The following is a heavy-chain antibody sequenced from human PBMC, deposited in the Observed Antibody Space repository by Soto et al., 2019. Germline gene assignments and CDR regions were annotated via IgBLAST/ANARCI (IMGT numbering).Heavy chain of an antibody. CDR1: GYTFTSYY. J-gene: IGHJ3*02. V-gene: IGHV1-46*01. D-gene: IGHD4-17*01. CDR3: ARSTVLDGFDM. Sequence: QVQLVQSGAEVKKPGASVKVSCKASGYTFTSYYIHWVRQAPGQGLEWMGIINPSGGSASYAQKFQGRVTMTRDTSTSTLYLAVNSLKSEDTAVDYCARSTVLDGFDMWGQGTMVTVSS. CDR2: INPSGGSA.